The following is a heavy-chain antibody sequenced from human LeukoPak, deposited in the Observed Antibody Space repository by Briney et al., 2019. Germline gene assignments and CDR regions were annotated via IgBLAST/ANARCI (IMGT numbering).Heavy chain of an antibody. CDR1: GGSISSSSYY. J-gene: IGHJ4*02. CDR2: IYYSGST. D-gene: IGHD3-9*01. CDR3: ARYILTRGYFDY. Sequence: PSETLSLTCTVSGGSISSSSYYWGWIRQPPGKGLEWIGSIYYSGSTYYNPSLKSRVTISVDTSKNQFSLKLSSVTAADTAVYYCARYILTRGYFDYWGQGTLVTVSS. V-gene: IGHV4-39*07.